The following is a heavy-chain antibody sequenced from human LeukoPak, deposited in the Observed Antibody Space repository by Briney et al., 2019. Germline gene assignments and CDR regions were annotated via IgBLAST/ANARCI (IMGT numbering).Heavy chain of an antibody. V-gene: IGHV3-11*05. CDR2: ISSSSSFT. CDR1: GFTFSDYY. CDR3: ARGGVGAFDI. D-gene: IGHD1-26*01. Sequence: GGSLRPSCAASGFTFSDYYMSWIRQAPGKGLEWVSSISSSSSFTNYADSVKGRFTISRDNAKNSLYLQMNSLRAEDTAVYYCARGGVGAFDIWGQGTMVTVSS. J-gene: IGHJ3*02.